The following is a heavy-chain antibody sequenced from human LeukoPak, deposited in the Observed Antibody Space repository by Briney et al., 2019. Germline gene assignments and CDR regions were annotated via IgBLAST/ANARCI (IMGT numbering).Heavy chain of an antibody. J-gene: IGHJ4*02. Sequence: SETLSVTCSLSGDSISHNSYYWGWIRQSPGKGLEWIGSIYHGGSTDYNPSLKSRVTISVDTSKNQFSLKLSSVTAADTAVYYCARGKADSSGYYNYWGQGTLVTVSS. CDR3: ARGKADSSGYYNY. CDR1: GDSISHNSYY. V-gene: IGHV4-39*07. D-gene: IGHD3-22*01. CDR2: IYHGGST.